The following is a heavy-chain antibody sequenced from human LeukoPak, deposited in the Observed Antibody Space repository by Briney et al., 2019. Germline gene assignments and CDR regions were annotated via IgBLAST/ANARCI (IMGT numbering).Heavy chain of an antibody. CDR3: ARERWFDP. V-gene: IGHV4-39*07. J-gene: IGHJ5*02. Sequence: SETLSLTCTVSGGSFSSSSYYWGWIRQPPGKGLEWIGSIYYSGSTYYNPSLKSRVTISVDTSKNQFSLKLSSVTAADTAVYYCARERWFDPWGQGTLVTVSS. CDR2: IYYSGST. CDR1: GGSFSSSSYY.